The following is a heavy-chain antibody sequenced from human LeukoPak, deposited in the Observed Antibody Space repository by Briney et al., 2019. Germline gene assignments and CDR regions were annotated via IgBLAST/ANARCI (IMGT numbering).Heavy chain of an antibody. Sequence: RASVTVSCKASGYTFTSYGISWVRQAPGQGLEWMGWISAYNGNTNYAQKLQGRVTMTTDTSTSTAYMELRSLRSDDTAVYYCARVRSYSGSYWFDYWGQGTLVTVSS. CDR1: GYTFTSYG. V-gene: IGHV1-18*01. J-gene: IGHJ4*02. CDR2: ISAYNGNT. D-gene: IGHD1-26*01. CDR3: ARVRSYSGSYWFDY.